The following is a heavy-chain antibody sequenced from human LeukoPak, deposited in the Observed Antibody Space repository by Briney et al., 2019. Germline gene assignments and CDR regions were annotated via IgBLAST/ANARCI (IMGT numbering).Heavy chain of an antibody. CDR1: GFTLSSYA. D-gene: IGHD2-2*01. V-gene: IGHV3-23*01. J-gene: IGHJ6*02. CDR3: AKGYSSSTSCYGGPYYYYGMDV. Sequence: GGSLRLSCAASGFTLSSYAMHWVRQAPGKGLEWVTAITDSGSSKYYADSVKGRFTISRDNSKNTMYLQMNSLRAEDTAVYYCAKGYSSSTSCYGGPYYYYGMDVWGQRTMVTVSS. CDR2: ITDSGSSK.